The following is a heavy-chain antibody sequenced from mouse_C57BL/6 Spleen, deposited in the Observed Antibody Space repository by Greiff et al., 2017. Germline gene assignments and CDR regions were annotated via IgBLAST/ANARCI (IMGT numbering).Heavy chain of an antibody. CDR2: ISDGGSYT. J-gene: IGHJ3*01. CDR1: GFTFSSYA. V-gene: IGHV5-4*01. Sequence: EVKLMESGGGLVKPGGSLKLSCAASGFTFSSYAMSWVRQTPEKRLEWVATISDGGSYTYYPDNVKGRFTISRDNAKNNLYLQMSHLKSEDTAMYYCAREGRFGAWFAYWGQGTLVTVSA. CDR3: AREGRFGAWFAY. D-gene: IGHD3-1*01.